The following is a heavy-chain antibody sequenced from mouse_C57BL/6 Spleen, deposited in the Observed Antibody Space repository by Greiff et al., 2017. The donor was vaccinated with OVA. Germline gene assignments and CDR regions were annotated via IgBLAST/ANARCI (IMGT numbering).Heavy chain of an antibody. V-gene: IGHV1-18*01. D-gene: IGHD1-1*01. CDR3: ARPTVVPYWYFDV. J-gene: IGHJ1*03. CDR1: GYTFTDYN. Sequence: EVKLQESGPELVKPGASVKIPCKASGYTFTDYNMDWVKQSHGKSLEWIGDINPNNGGTIYNQKFKGKATLTVDKSSSTAYMELRSLTSEDTAVYYCARPTVVPYWYFDVWGTGTTVTVSS. CDR2: INPNNGGT.